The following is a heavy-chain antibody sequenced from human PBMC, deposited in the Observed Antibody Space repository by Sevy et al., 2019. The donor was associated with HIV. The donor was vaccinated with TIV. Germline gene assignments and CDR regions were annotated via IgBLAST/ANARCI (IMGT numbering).Heavy chain of an antibody. CDR2: ISWNSGTT. CDR3: AKDIRSLTAASSGMDV. Sequence: GGSLRLSCAASGFTFDDYAMHWVRQAPGKGLEWVSGISWNSGTTGYADSAKGRFTISRDNARNSLYLQMNSLRPDDTALYYCAKDIRSLTAASSGMDVWGQGTTVTVSS. J-gene: IGHJ6*02. D-gene: IGHD6-25*01. CDR1: GFTFDDYA. V-gene: IGHV3-9*01.